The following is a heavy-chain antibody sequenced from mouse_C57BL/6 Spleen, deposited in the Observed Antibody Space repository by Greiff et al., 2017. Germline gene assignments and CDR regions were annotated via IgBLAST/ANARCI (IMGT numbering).Heavy chain of an antibody. CDR3: ARWDYSNPYYYAMDY. D-gene: IGHD2-5*01. J-gene: IGHJ4*01. Sequence: QVQLKQSGPELVKPGASVKLSCKASGYTFTSYDINWVKQRPGQGLEWIGWIYPRDGSTKYNEKFKGKATVTVDTSSSTAYMELHSLTSEDSAVYFCARWDYSNPYYYAMDYWGQGTSVTVSS. V-gene: IGHV1-85*01. CDR2: IYPRDGST. CDR1: GYTFTSYD.